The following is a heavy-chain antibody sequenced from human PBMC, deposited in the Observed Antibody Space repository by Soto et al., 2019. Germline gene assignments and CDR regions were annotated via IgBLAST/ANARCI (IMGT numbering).Heavy chain of an antibody. CDR2: LYNDERT. Sequence: SETLSLTCNVSGDSVSSHYWSWIRQPAGKGLEWLGRLYNDERTNYNPSLKSRVTMSMDTSKNQFSLKLTSVTAADSAVYFCAREPLAHSYFDFWGQGILVTVSS. CDR1: GDSVSSHY. J-gene: IGHJ4*02. CDR3: AREPLAHSYFDF. V-gene: IGHV4-4*07.